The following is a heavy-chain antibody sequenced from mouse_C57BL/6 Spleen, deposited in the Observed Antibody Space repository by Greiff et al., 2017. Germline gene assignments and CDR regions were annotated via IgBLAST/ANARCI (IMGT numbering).Heavy chain of an antibody. CDR3: ARDYYVSSYNAY. D-gene: IGHD1-1*01. CDR1: GYAFSSSW. V-gene: IGHV1-82*01. Sequence: QDQQQQSGPEQVKPGASAKISCKASGYAFSSSWMNWVKQRPGKGLEWIGRIYPGDGDTNYNGKFKGKATLTADKSSSTAVMQLSSLTSEESAVYFCARDYYVSSYNAYWGQGTLVTVSA. J-gene: IGHJ3*01. CDR2: IYPGDGDT.